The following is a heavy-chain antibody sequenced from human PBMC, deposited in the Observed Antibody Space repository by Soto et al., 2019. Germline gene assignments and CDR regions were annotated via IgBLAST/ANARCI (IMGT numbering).Heavy chain of an antibody. CDR1: GYTFTSYG. D-gene: IGHD6-6*01. CDR2: ISAYNGNT. V-gene: IGHV1-18*01. CDR3: ARGLIGTRRGLFDY. J-gene: IGHJ4*02. Sequence: ASVKVSCKASGYTFTSYGISCVRQAPGQGLEWMGWISAYNGNTHYAQKLQGRVTMTTDTSTSTAYMELRSLRSDDTAMYYCARGLIGTRRGLFDYWGQGTLVTVSS.